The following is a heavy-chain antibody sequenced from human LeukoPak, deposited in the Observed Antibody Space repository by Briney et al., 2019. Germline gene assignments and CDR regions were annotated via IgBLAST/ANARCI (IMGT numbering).Heavy chain of an antibody. CDR1: GFTFDEYA. CDR2: IGWDSGGI. Sequence: GGSLRLSCAASGFTFDEYAMHWVRQAPGKGLEWVSGIGWDSGGIGYADSVKGRFTIPRDNAKKSLFLQMNSLRAEDTAFYYCAKGGGWFYYFDFWGQGSLVTVSS. V-gene: IGHV3-9*01. CDR3: AKGGGWFYYFDF. D-gene: IGHD6-19*01. J-gene: IGHJ4*02.